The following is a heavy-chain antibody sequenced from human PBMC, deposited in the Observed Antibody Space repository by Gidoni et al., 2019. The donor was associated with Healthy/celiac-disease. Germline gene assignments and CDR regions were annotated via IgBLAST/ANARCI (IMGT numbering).Heavy chain of an antibody. D-gene: IGHD3-10*01. J-gene: IGHJ4*02. CDR3: ARDQRSTVWFGELFPLLY. CDR1: GYTFTSYY. Sequence: QVQLVQSGAEVKKPGASVKVSCKESGYTFTSYYMHWVRQAPGQGLEWMGIINPSGGSTSYAQKFQGRVTMTRDTSTSTVYMELSSLRSEDTAVYYCARDQRSTVWFGELFPLLYWGQGTLVTVSS. CDR2: INPSGGST. V-gene: IGHV1-46*01.